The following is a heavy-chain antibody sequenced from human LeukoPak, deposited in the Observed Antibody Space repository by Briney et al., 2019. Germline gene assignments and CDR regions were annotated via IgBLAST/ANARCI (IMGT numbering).Heavy chain of an antibody. CDR1: GDSITAYF. V-gene: IGHV4-59*08. CDR2: IYYSESP. Sequence: SETLSLTCTVSGDSITAYFWSWLRQPPGKGLEWIGYIYYSESPKYNTSLKSRVTISVDTSNNQLSLKLSSVTAADTAVYYCARTRGYSGRYYYMDVWGRGTTVTVSS. J-gene: IGHJ6*03. CDR3: ARTRGYSGRYYYMDV. D-gene: IGHD5-12*01.